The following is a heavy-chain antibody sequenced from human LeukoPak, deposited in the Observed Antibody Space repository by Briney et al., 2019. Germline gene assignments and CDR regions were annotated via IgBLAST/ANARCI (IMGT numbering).Heavy chain of an antibody. CDR2: ISGSGGST. CDR1: GFTFSSYA. V-gene: IGHV3-23*01. Sequence: GGSLRLSCAASGFTFSSYAMSWVRQAPGKGLEWVSAISGSGGSTYYADSVKGRFTISRDNSKNTLYLQMNSLRAEDTAVYYCAREESVGYYDFWSGYWEFWGQGTLVTVSS. D-gene: IGHD3-3*01. CDR3: AREESVGYYDFWSGYWEF. J-gene: IGHJ4*02.